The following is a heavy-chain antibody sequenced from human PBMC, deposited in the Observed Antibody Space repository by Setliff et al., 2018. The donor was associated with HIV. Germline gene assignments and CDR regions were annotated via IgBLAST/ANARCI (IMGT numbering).Heavy chain of an antibody. D-gene: IGHD6-19*01. Sequence: ASVKVSCKASGYTFTYYAIHWVRQAPGQRLEWMGWINAGSGKTKYSQKFQGRVTITRDTSARTVYMDLVSLISEDTAVYYCARDIGGWSETETEYFQYWGQGTLVTVS. CDR3: ARDIGGWSETETEYFQY. CDR2: INAGSGKT. V-gene: IGHV1-3*01. CDR1: GYTFTYYA. J-gene: IGHJ1*01.